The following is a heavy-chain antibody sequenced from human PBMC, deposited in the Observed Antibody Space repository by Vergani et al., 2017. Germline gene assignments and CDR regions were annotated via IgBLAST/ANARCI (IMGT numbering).Heavy chain of an antibody. V-gene: IGHV4-34*01. J-gene: IGHJ6*03. CDR1: GGSFSGYY. CDR3: ARLKQLRAGYYYYYMDV. Sequence: QVQLQQWGAGLLKPSETLSLTCAVYGGSFSGYYWSWIRQPPGKGLEWIGEINHSGSTNYNPSLKSRVTILVDTSKNQFSLKLSSVTAADTAVYYCARLKQLRAGYYYYYMDVWGKGTTVTVSS. D-gene: IGHD5-12*01. CDR2: INHSGST.